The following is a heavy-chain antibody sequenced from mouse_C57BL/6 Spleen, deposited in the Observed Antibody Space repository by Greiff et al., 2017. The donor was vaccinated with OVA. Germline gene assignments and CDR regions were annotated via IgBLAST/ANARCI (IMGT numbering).Heavy chain of an antibody. V-gene: IGHV1-69*01. J-gene: IGHJ3*01. CDR1: GYTFTSYW. CDR3: AREGFAY. CDR2: IDPSDSYT. Sequence: HVQLKPSGAELVMPGASVKLSCKASGYTFTSYWMHWVKQRPGHGLEWIGEIDPSDSYTNYNQKFKGKSTLTVDKSSSTAYMQLSSLTSEDSAVYYCAREGFAYWGQGTLVTVSA.